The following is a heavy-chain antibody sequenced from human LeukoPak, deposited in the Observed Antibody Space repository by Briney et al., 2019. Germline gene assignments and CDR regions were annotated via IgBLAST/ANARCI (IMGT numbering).Heavy chain of an antibody. J-gene: IGHJ4*02. V-gene: IGHV1-24*01. CDR3: ATRDHYYDSSGFDY. CDR1: GYTFTHYY. CDR2: FDPEDGET. Sequence: ASVKVSCKASGYTFTHYYMHWVRQAPGQGLEWMGGFDPEDGETIYAQKFQGRVTMTEDTSTDTAYMELSSLRSEDTAVYYCATRDHYYDSSGFDYWGQGTLVTVSS. D-gene: IGHD3-22*01.